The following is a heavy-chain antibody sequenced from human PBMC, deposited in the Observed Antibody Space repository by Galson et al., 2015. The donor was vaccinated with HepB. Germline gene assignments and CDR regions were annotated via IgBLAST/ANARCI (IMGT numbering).Heavy chain of an antibody. D-gene: IGHD2-21*01. CDR1: GGPFSGYY. Sequence: LSLTCAVYGGPFSGYYWSWIRQPPGKGLEWIGEINHSGSTNYNPSLKSRVTISVDTSKNQFSLKLSSVTAADTAVYYCARGGSIWRVYYFDYWGQGTLVTVSS. J-gene: IGHJ4*02. CDR2: INHSGST. V-gene: IGHV4-34*01. CDR3: ARGGSIWRVYYFDY.